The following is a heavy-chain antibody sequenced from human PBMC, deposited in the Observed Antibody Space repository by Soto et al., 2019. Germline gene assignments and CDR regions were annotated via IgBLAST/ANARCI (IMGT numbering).Heavy chain of an antibody. D-gene: IGHD2-21*01. CDR3: ATLPDSYVVPSESRYYGMDV. Sequence: GASVKVSCKASGYTFTSFGISWVRQAPGQGLEWMGWISAYNGNTNYAQKLQGRVTMTTDTSTSTAYMELRSLRSDDTAVYYCATLPDSYVVPSESRYYGMDVWGQGTTVTVSS. CDR1: GYTFTSFG. CDR2: ISAYNGNT. J-gene: IGHJ6*02. V-gene: IGHV1-18*01.